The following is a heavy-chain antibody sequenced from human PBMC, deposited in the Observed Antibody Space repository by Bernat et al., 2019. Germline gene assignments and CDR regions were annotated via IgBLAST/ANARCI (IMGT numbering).Heavy chain of an antibody. CDR1: GGSISSSSYY. V-gene: IGHV4-39*01. D-gene: IGHD3-22*01. Sequence: QLQLQESGPGLVKPSETLSLTCTVSGGSISSSSYYWGWIRQPPGKGLEWIGSIYYSGSTYYNPSLKSRVTISVDTSKNHFSLQLGSVTAADTAVYYCAAYYYDSSGYAFFQNINDYWGQGTLVTVSS. CDR2: IYYSGST. J-gene: IGHJ4*02. CDR3: AAYYYDSSGYAFFQNINDY.